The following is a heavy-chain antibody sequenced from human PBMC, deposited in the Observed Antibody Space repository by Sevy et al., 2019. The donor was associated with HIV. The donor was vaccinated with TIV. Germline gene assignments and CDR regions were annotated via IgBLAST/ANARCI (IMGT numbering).Heavy chain of an antibody. CDR3: ARGRSEIVVVITTPYMDV. V-gene: IGHV4-34*01. CDR2: INHSGST. J-gene: IGHJ6*04. Sequence: SETLSLTCAVYGGSFSGYYWSWIRQPPGKGLEWIGEINHSGSTNYNPSLKSRVTISVDTSKNQFSLKLSSVTAADTAVYYCARGRSEIVVVITTPYMDVWGKGTTVTVSS. D-gene: IGHD3-22*01. CDR1: GGSFSGYY.